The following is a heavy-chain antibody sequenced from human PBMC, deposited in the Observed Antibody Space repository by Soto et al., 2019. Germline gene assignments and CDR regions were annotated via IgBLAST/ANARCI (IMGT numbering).Heavy chain of an antibody. J-gene: IGHJ4*02. CDR2: ISAYNGNI. V-gene: IGHV1-18*01. CDR1: AYTFTNYG. Sequence: ASVKVSCKASAYTFTNYGISWVRQAPGQGLEWMGWISAYNGNINYAQKFRGRVTMTTDTSTSSAYLEVRSLRSDDTAVYYCARSGSSWNLREFDYWGQGTPVTVSS. CDR3: ARSGSSWNLREFDY. D-gene: IGHD6-13*01.